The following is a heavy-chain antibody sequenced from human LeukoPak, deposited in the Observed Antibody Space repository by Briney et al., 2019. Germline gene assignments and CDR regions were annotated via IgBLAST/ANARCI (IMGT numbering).Heavy chain of an antibody. Sequence: TLSLTCAVSGGSISSGGYSWSWIRQPPGKGLEWIGYIYHSGSTYYNPSLKSRVTISVDRSKNQFSLKLSSVTAADTAVYYCARVGGTNYYYYGMDVWGQGTTVTVSS. J-gene: IGHJ6*02. D-gene: IGHD4-23*01. CDR1: GGSISSGGYS. CDR3: ARVGGTNYYYYGMDV. V-gene: IGHV4-30-2*01. CDR2: IYHSGST.